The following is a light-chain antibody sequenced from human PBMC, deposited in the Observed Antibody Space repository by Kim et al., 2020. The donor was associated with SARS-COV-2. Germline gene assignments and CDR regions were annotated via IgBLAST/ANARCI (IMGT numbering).Light chain of an antibody. CDR1: QDINNY. Sequence: DIQMTQSPSSLSASVGDRVTITCQASQDINNYLNWYQQKPGKAPELLIYDASNLRTGVPSRFSGSGSGTDFTFTISTLQPEDIATYYCQQYSHLPLTFGGGTKVDIK. CDR3: QQYSHLPLT. V-gene: IGKV1-33*01. J-gene: IGKJ4*01. CDR2: DAS.